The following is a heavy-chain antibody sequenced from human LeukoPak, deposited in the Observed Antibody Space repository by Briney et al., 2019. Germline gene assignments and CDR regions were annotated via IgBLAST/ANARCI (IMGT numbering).Heavy chain of an antibody. CDR1: GFTFSSYG. CDR2: IKSKTDGGTT. V-gene: IGHV3-15*01. D-gene: IGHD5-24*01. J-gene: IGHJ1*01. Sequence: GGSLRLSCAASGFTFSSYGMSWVRQAPGKGLEWVGRIKSKTDGGTTDYAAPVKGRSTISRDDSKNTLYLQMNSLKTEDTAVYYCTTDKVATITLTRYFQHWGQGTLVTVSS. CDR3: TTDKVATITLTRYFQH.